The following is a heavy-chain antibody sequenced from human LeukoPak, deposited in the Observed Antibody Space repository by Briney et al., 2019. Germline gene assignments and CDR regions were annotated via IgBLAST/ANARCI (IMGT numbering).Heavy chain of an antibody. CDR2: MNPNSGNT. CDR3: ASSISGIAVAGY. V-gene: IGHV1-8*01. D-gene: IGHD6-19*01. CDR1: GYTFTSYD. J-gene: IGHJ4*02. Sequence: ASVKVSCKASGYTFTSYDINWVRQATGQGLEWMGWMNPNSGNTGYAQKFQGRVTMTRNTSISTAYMEPSSLRSEDTAVYYCASSISGIAVAGYWGQGTLVTVSS.